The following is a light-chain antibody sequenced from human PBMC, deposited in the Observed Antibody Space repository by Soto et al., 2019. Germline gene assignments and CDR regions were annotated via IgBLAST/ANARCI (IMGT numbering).Light chain of an antibody. J-gene: IGKJ1*01. V-gene: IGKV3-20*01. Sequence: EIVLTQSPGTLSLSPGERATLSCRASQSVNRNFLAWYQQKPGQAPRLLIYGASSRATGIADRFSGSGSGTEFTLTISRLEPEDFAVYFCQQYGSSPNTFGQGTKVEI. CDR1: QSVNRNF. CDR3: QQYGSSPNT. CDR2: GAS.